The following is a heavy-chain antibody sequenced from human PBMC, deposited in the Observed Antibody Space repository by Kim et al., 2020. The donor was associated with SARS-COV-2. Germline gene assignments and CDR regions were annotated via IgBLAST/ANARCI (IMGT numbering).Heavy chain of an antibody. CDR2: IYYSGST. CDR1: GGSISSSSYY. Sequence: SETLSLTCTVSGGSISSSSYYWGWIRQPPGKGLEWIGSIYYSGSTYYNPSLKSRVTISVDTSKNQFSLKLSSVTAADTAVYYCATQPLDKAMVRAYYYYGMDVWGQGTTVTVSS. D-gene: IGHD5-18*01. V-gene: IGHV4-39*01. CDR3: ATQPLDKAMVRAYYYYGMDV. J-gene: IGHJ6*02.